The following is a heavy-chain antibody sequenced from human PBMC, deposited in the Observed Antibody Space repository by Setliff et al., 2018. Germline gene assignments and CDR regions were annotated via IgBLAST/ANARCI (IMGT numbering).Heavy chain of an antibody. J-gene: IGHJ4*02. V-gene: IGHV1-18*01. D-gene: IGHD2-21*02. Sequence: GASVKVSCKAPGYTFTSYGISWVRQAPGQGLEWMGWISAYNGNTNYAQKLQGRVTMTTDTSTSTAYMELRSLRSDDTAVYYCARSPPTVVVTAIQAIFDYWGQGTLVTVSS. CDR1: GYTFTSYG. CDR3: ARSPPTVVVTAIQAIFDY. CDR2: ISAYNGNT.